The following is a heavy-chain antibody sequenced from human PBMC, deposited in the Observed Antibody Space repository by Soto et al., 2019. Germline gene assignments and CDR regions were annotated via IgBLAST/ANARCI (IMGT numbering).Heavy chain of an antibody. Sequence: SETLSLTCRVSGGSISNYEYYWSWIRQPPGGGLEWIGHIYYTGSTSYNPSLRGRLTISLDTSKNEFSLRLSSVTAAETAVYYCTRDQSNSPDFSDSWGKGTRVTVS. CDR1: GGSISNYEYY. CDR3: TRDQSNSPDFSDS. J-gene: IGHJ4*02. CDR2: IYYTGST. D-gene: IGHD4-4*01. V-gene: IGHV4-30-4*01.